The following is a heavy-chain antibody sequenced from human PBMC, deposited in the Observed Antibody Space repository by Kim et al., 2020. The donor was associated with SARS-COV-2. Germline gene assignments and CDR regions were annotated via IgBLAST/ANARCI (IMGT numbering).Heavy chain of an antibody. D-gene: IGHD1-1*01. J-gene: IGHJ6*02. Sequence: ASVKVSCKASGYTFTSYAMHWVRQAPGQRLEWMGWINAGNGNTKYSQKFQGRVTITRDTSASTAYMELSSLRSEDTAVYYCARDRGITTNYYYGMDVWGQGTTVTVSS. CDR1: GYTFTSYA. V-gene: IGHV1-3*01. CDR2: INAGNGNT. CDR3: ARDRGITTNYYYGMDV.